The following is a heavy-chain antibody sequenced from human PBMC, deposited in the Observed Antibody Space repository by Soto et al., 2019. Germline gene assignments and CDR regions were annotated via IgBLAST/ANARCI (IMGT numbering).Heavy chain of an antibody. D-gene: IGHD2-15*01. CDR1: GFTFSSYG. J-gene: IGHJ4*02. V-gene: IGHV3-30*03. CDR3: AREEDCSGGSCYHGPFDY. CDR2: ISYDGSNK. Sequence: PGGSLRLSCAASGFTFSSYGMHWVRQAPGKGLEWVAVISYDGSNKYYADSVKGRFTISRDNSKNTLYLQMNSLRAEDTAVYYCAREEDCSGGSCYHGPFDYWGQGTLVTVSS.